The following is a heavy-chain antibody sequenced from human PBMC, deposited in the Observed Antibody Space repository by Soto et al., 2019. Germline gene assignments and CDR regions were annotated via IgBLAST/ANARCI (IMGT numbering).Heavy chain of an antibody. J-gene: IGHJ6*02. D-gene: IGHD4-17*01. Sequence: GGSLRLSCAASGFTFSSYWMHWVRQAPGKELVWVSRVNSDGSSSSYADSVKGRFTISRDNAKNTLYLQMNSLRAEDTAVYYCARATPVTTHYYGMDVWGQGTTVTVSS. CDR1: GFTFSSYW. CDR3: ARATPVTTHYYGMDV. CDR2: VNSDGSSS. V-gene: IGHV3-74*01.